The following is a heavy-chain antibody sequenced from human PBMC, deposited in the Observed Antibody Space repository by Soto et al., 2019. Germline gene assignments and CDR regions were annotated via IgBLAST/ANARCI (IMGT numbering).Heavy chain of an antibody. Sequence: SDTLSLTCAVYGGSFTGYYWNWIRQPPGKGLEWIGYIYYSGSTNYNPSLKSRVTISVDTSKNQFSLKLSSVTAADTAVYYCARDNGYSYGYTLDHWGQGTLVTVSS. CDR3: ARDNGYSYGYTLDH. CDR2: IYYSGST. CDR1: GGSFTGYY. D-gene: IGHD5-18*01. J-gene: IGHJ4*02. V-gene: IGHV4-59*01.